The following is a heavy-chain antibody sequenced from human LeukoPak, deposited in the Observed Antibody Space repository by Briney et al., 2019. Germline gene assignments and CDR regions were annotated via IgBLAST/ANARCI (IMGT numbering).Heavy chain of an antibody. J-gene: IGHJ4*02. Sequence: GRSLRLSCAASGFTFDDYAMYWVRQAPGKGLEWVAGINRNSASIGYADSVKGRFTIFRDNAKNSLYLQMNSLRAEDTALYYCAKGPLLRFGELSYYFDYWGQGTLVTVSS. CDR2: INRNSASI. V-gene: IGHV3-9*01. CDR1: GFTFDDYA. CDR3: AKGPLLRFGELSYYFDY. D-gene: IGHD3-10*01.